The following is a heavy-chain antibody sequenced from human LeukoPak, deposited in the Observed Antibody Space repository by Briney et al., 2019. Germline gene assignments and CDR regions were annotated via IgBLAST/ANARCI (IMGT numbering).Heavy chain of an antibody. D-gene: IGHD3-10*01. CDR2: IHYSGST. Sequence: SETLSLTCTVSGGSISSYYWSWIRQPPGKGLEWIGYIHYSGSTNYNPSLKSRVTISVDTSKNQFSLKLSSVTAADTAVYYCARGLLYYMDVWGKGTTVTVSS. J-gene: IGHJ6*03. CDR3: ARGLLYYMDV. V-gene: IGHV4-59*12. CDR1: GGSISSYY.